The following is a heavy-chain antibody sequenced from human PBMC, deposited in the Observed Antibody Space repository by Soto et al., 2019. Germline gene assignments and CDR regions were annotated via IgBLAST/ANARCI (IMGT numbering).Heavy chain of an antibody. CDR1: GYTFTGYY. J-gene: IGHJ4*02. CDR2: INPNSGGT. V-gene: IGHV1-2*02. D-gene: IGHD5-18*01. Sequence: GASVKVSRKASGYTFTGYYMHWVRQAPGQGLEWMGWINPNSGGTNYAQKFQGRVTMTRDTSISTAYMELSRLRSDDTAVYYCARVDVDTAMSDYWGQGTLVTVSS. CDR3: ARVDVDTAMSDY.